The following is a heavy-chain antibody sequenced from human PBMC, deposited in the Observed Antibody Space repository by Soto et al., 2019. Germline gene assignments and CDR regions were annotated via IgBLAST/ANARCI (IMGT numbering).Heavy chain of an antibody. CDR1: GFTFSSSP. CDR2: IRNEGGSI. CDR3: ERDRYMMSDFCRASYSD. D-gene: IGHD3-3*01. V-gene: IGHV3-23*04. Sequence: EVQLAQSGGGWVQPGGSLRLSCAASGFTFSSSPMSWVRQVPGKGLEWISAIRNEGGSIYYVDSVKGRYTISRDNSKNTSSLRMKNRRAEDTAMSDCERDRYMMSDFCRASYSDWGQGAMVIVSS. J-gene: IGHJ4*02.